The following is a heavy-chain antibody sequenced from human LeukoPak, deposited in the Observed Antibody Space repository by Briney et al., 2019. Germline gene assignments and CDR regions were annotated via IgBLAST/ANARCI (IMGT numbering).Heavy chain of an antibody. CDR2: INIGGTNT. V-gene: IGHV3-11*01. J-gene: IGHJ4*02. CDR1: GFTFNDYY. D-gene: IGHD5-24*01. Sequence: GGSLRLSCAASGFTFNDYYMSWIRQAPGKGLEWLSYINIGGTNTHYADSVKGRFTISRDNAKKSLYLEVNNLRAEDTAVYYCTQGLRWLQLPNYWGQGTLVTVSS. CDR3: TQGLRWLQLPNY.